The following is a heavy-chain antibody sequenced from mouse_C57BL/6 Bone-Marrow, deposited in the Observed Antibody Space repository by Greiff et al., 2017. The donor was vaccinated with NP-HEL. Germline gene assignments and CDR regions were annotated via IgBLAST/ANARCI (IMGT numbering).Heavy chain of an antibody. CDR2: IRNKANGYTT. CDR1: GFTFTDYY. J-gene: IGHJ3*01. V-gene: IGHV7-3*01. Sequence: DVMLVESGGGLVQPGGSLSLSCAASGFTFTDYYMSWVRQPPGKALEWLGFIRNKANGYTTEYSASVMGRFTISRDNSQSILYLQRNALRAEDSATYYCARYIPHCGLFAYWGQGTLVTVSA. CDR3: ARYIPHCGLFAY.